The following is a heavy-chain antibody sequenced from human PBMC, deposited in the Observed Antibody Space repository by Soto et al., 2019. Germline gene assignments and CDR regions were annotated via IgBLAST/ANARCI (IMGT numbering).Heavy chain of an antibody. CDR3: ARSQGSSTSLEIYYYYYYGMDV. CDR2: IIPISGTA. V-gene: IGHV1-69*01. J-gene: IGHJ6*02. CDR1: GGTFSSYA. D-gene: IGHD2-2*01. Sequence: QVRLVQSGAEVKKPGSSVKVSCKASGGTFSSYAISWVRQAPGQGLEWMGGIIPISGTANYAQKFQGRVTITADESTSTAYMELSRLRSEDTAVYYCARSQGSSTSLEIYYYYYYGMDVWGQGTTVTVSS.